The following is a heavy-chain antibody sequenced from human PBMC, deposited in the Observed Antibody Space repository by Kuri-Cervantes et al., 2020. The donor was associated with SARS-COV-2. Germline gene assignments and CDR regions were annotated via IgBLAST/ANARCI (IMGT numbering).Heavy chain of an antibody. CDR1: GFTFSSYA. Sequence: GESLKISCAASGFTFSSYAMHWVRQAPGKGLEWVAVMSYDGSNKYYADSVKGRFTLSRDNAKNMLFLQMNSLRAEDTAVYYCVRDGDHWNFDYWGQGTLVTVSS. D-gene: IGHD1-1*01. V-gene: IGHV3-30-3*01. CDR3: VRDGDHWNFDY. CDR2: MSYDGSNK. J-gene: IGHJ4*02.